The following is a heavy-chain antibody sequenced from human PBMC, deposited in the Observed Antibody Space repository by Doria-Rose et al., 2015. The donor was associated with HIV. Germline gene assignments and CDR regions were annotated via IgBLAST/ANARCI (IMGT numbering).Heavy chain of an antibody. J-gene: IGHJ4*02. CDR3: ARMGSYRELDY. CDR1: GASVSSRGYY. Sequence: PSETLSLTCSVSGASVSSRGYYWNWIRQVPGKGLESLGYTYYTGTSDYSPSLKSRLNMAVDMSKNQFSLKLSFVTVEDTAVYYCARMGSYRELDYWGQGAMVIVSA. D-gene: IGHD3-3*01. V-gene: IGHV4-31*03. CDR2: TYYTGTS.